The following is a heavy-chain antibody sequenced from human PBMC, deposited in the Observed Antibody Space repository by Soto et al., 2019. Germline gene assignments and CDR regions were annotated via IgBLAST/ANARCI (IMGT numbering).Heavy chain of an antibody. D-gene: IGHD2-21*02. CDR1: GFTFSSYG. J-gene: IGHJ4*02. CDR3: AKDPRALLGGGYFDY. CDR2: ISYDGSNK. Sequence: QVQLVESGGGVVQPGRSLRLSCAASGFTFSSYGMHWVRQAPGKGLEWVAVISYDGSNKYYADSVKGRFTISRDNSKNMLYLQMNSLRAGDTAVYYCAKDPRALLGGGYFDYWGQGTLVTVSS. V-gene: IGHV3-30*18.